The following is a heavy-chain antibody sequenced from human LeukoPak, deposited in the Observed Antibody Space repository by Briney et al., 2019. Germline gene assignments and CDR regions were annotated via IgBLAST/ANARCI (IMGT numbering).Heavy chain of an antibody. V-gene: IGHV1-8*03. D-gene: IGHD5-12*01. CDR2: MNPNSGST. CDR3: ARGRSTGYPYYFEY. CDR1: GYTFTSYD. Sequence: ASVKVSCKASGYTFTSYDINWVRQATGQGLEWMGWMNPNSGSTGYAQKFQGRVTITRNTSISTAYMELSGLKSEDTAVYYCARGRSTGYPYYFEYWGQGTLVTVSS. J-gene: IGHJ4*02.